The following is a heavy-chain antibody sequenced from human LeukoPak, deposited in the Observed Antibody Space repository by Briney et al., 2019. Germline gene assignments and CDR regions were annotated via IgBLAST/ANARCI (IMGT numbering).Heavy chain of an antibody. D-gene: IGHD1-26*01. Sequence: GGSPRLSCAASGFTVSSNSMTWVRQAPGKGLEWVSVIYSGGSTYSADSVKGRFTISRDNSKNTLYLQMNSLRAEDTAVYYCARLELRYFDYWGQGTLVTVSS. CDR3: ARLELRYFDY. J-gene: IGHJ4*02. CDR2: IYSGGST. V-gene: IGHV3-53*01. CDR1: GFTVSSNS.